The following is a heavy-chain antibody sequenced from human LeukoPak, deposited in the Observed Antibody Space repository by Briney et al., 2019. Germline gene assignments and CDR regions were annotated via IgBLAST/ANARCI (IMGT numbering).Heavy chain of an antibody. D-gene: IGHD3-3*01. V-gene: IGHV1-18*01. CDR3: ARVGITIFGVVIPHDAFDI. CDR2: ISAYNGNT. CDR1: GYTFTSYG. Sequence: ASVKVSCKASGYTFTSYGISWVRQAPGQGLEWMGWISAYNGNTNYAQKLQGRVTMTTDTSTSTAYMELRSLRSDDTAVYYCARVGITIFGVVIPHDAFDIWGQGTMVTVSS. J-gene: IGHJ3*02.